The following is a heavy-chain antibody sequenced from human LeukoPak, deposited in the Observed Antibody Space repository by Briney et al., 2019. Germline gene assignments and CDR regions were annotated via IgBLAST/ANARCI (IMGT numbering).Heavy chain of an antibody. J-gene: IGHJ4*02. CDR3: ARYGTGTYPNFDY. D-gene: IGHD3-10*01. CDR1: GYTFTSYA. V-gene: IGHV7-4-1*02. CDR2: INTNSGKP. Sequence: GTSVKVSCKASGYTFTSYAMNWLRQAPGQGPEWVGCINTNSGKPTNSHGFTGRLVFSMETSVRTAYLQISSRKAEATAAFYCARYGTGTYPNFDYWGQGTLVTVSS.